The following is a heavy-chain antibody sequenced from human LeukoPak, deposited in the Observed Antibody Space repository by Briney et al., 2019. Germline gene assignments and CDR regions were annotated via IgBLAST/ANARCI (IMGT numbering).Heavy chain of an antibody. Sequence: PGGSLRLSCAASGFTFTSYAMSWVRQAPGKGLEWVSAISGSGGSTYYADSVKGRFTISRDNSKNTLYLQMNSLRAEDTAVYYCARGIHPIYYYYGMDVWGQGTTVTVSS. CDR3: ARGIHPIYYYYGMDV. J-gene: IGHJ6*02. CDR1: GFTFTSYA. V-gene: IGHV3-23*01. CDR2: ISGSGGST.